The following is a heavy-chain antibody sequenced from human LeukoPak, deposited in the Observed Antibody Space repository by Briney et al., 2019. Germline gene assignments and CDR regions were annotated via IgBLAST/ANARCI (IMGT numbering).Heavy chain of an antibody. J-gene: IGHJ6*03. CDR2: IKSKTDGGTT. D-gene: IGHD2-15*01. CDR3: TTGSVYYYYYMDV. CDR1: GFTFSDAW. Sequence: PGGSLRLSCAASGFTFSDAWMSWVRQAPGKGLEWVGRIKSKTDGGTTDYAAPVKGRFTISRDDSKNTLYLQMNSLKTEDTAVYYCTTGSVYYYYYMDVWGKGTTVTVSS. V-gene: IGHV3-15*01.